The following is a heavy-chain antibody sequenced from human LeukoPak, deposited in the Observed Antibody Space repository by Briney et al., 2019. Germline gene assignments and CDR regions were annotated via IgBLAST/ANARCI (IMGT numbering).Heavy chain of an antibody. CDR1: GFTFSSYS. D-gene: IGHD5-24*01. V-gene: IGHV3-21*01. Sequence: PGGSLRLSCAASGFTFSSYSMNWVRQAPGKGLEWVSSISSSSSYIYYADSVKGRFTISRDNAKNTLYLQMNSLRVEDTAVYYCARDLAPDAYTGDSWGQGTLVTVSS. J-gene: IGHJ4*02. CDR2: ISSSSSYI. CDR3: ARDLAPDAYTGDS.